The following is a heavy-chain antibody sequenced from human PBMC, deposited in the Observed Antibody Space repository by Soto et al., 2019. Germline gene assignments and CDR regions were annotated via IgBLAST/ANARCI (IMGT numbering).Heavy chain of an antibody. J-gene: IGHJ4*02. CDR1: GGSFSGYY. CDR2: INHSGGT. Sequence: ETLSLTCAVYGGSFSGYYWSWIRQPPGKGLEWIGEINHSGGTNYNPSLKSRVTISVDTSKNQFSLKLSSVTAADTAVYYCARVGGSSGLVDYWGQGTLVTVSS. D-gene: IGHD6-19*01. CDR3: ARVGGSSGLVDY. V-gene: IGHV4-34*01.